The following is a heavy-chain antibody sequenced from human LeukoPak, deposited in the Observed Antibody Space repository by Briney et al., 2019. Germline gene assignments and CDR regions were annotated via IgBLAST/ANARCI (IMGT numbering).Heavy chain of an antibody. CDR2: IYSGGNT. J-gene: IGHJ4*02. CDR3: ARRAGEYSHPYDY. CDR1: GFTFSSFA. Sequence: GGSLRLSCAASGFTFSSFAMSWVRQAPGKGLEWVSFIYSGGNTHYSDSVKGRFTISRDNSKNTLYLQMNSLRADDTAVYYCARRAGEYSHPYDYWGQGTLVTVSS. V-gene: IGHV3-23*05. D-gene: IGHD4-17*01.